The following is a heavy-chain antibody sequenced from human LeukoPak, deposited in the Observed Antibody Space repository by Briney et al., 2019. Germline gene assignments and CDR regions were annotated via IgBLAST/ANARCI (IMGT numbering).Heavy chain of an antibody. J-gene: IGHJ4*02. Sequence: SGPTLVNPTQTLTLTCTFSGFSLGTSGMCVSWIRQPPGKALEWLARIDWDDDKYYSTSLQTRLTISKDTSKNQVVLTMTNMDPVDTATYYCARAFPTVTTLDYWGQGTLVTVSS. CDR2: IDWDDDK. CDR1: GFSLGTSGMC. V-gene: IGHV2-70*11. CDR3: ARAFPTVTTLDY. D-gene: IGHD4-17*01.